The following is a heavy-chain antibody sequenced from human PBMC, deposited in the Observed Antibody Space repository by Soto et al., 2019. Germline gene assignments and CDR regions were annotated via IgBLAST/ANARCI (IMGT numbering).Heavy chain of an antibody. CDR3: AKGDWDFFFDITTTVTTPFDY. CDR1: GFTFSSYA. D-gene: IGHD4-17*01. CDR2: ISGSGGST. J-gene: IGHJ4*02. Sequence: GGSLRLSCAASGFTFSSYAMSWVRQAPGKGLEWVSAISGSGGSTYYADSVKGRFTISRDNSKNTLYLQMNSLRAEDTAVYYCAKGDWDFFFDITTTVTTPFDYWGQGTLVTVSS. V-gene: IGHV3-23*01.